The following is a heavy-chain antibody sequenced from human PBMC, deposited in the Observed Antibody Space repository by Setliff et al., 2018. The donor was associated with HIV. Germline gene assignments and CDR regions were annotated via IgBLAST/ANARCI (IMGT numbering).Heavy chain of an antibody. D-gene: IGHD2-15*01. J-gene: IGHJ6*03. CDR1: GASITSHY. V-gene: IGHV4-4*07. Sequence: PSETMSLTGTVSGASITSHYWSWIRQSAGKGLEWIGRIRLSGSTDYNPSLKSRITMSEDTSKNQFSLNLTSVTAAGAAVYYCAMSVDGGNYHFYYMDVWVKGTTVTVSS. CDR2: IRLSGST. CDR3: AMSVDGGNYHFYYMDV.